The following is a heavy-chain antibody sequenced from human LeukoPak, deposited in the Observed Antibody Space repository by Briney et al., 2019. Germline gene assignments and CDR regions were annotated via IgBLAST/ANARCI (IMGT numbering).Heavy chain of an antibody. J-gene: IGHJ4*02. CDR3: ARREYSSGWYYFDY. CDR1: GGSISSGGYS. Sequence: SQTLSLTCAVSGGSISSGGYSWSWIRQPPGKGLEWIGYIYHSGSTYYNPSLKSRVTISVDRSKNQFSLKLSSVTAADTAVYYCARREYSSGWYYFDYWGQGTLVTVSS. D-gene: IGHD6-19*01. V-gene: IGHV4-30-2*01. CDR2: IYHSGST.